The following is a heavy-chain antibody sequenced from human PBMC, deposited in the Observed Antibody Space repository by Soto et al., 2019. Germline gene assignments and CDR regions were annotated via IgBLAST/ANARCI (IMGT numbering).Heavy chain of an antibody. V-gene: IGHV3-30*18. J-gene: IGHJ4*02. CDR2: ISYDGGEK. D-gene: IGHD3-16*02. Sequence: QVQLVESGGGVVQPGRSLRLSCAASGFTFSYYNMHWVRQAPGKGLEWVAVISYDGGEKYYADSVKGRFTISRDNSKNTLTLQRNSLRVDATAVYYCAKALGELSPESYDSWGQGTLITVSS. CDR1: GFTFSYYN. CDR3: AKALGELSPESYDS.